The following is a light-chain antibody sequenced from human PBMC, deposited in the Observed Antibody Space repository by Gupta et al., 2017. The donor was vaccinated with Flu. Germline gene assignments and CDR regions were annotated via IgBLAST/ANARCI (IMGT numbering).Light chain of an antibody. J-gene: IGKJ4*01. CDR2: EAS. V-gene: IGKV3-11*01. CDR3: QQRTTWTPPLT. Sequence: VLPPSPATLSLSPGERATLSCRASQSVGSYLAWYQQKPGQAPRFLTFEASNRATGIPARFSGSGSGTDFTLTIRSLEPEDFAVYYCQQRTTWTPPLTFGGGTKLEIK. CDR1: QSVGSY.